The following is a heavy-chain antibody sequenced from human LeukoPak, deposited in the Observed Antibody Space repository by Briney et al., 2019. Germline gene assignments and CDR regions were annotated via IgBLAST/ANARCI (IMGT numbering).Heavy chain of an antibody. D-gene: IGHD3-10*01. V-gene: IGHV4-59*01. J-gene: IGHJ4*02. CDR1: GDSISSYY. CDR2: IYYSGST. CDR3: ARGLGFGESYFDY. Sequence: PSETLSLTCTVSGDSISSYYCSWIRQPPGKGLEWIGYIYYSGSTNYNPSLKSRVTISVDTSKNQFSLKLSSVTAADTAVYYCARGLGFGESYFDYWGQGTLVTVSS.